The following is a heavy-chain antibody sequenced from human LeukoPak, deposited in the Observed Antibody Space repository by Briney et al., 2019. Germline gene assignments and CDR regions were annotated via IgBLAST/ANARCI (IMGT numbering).Heavy chain of an antibody. V-gene: IGHV3-21*01. CDR3: ARVGLAVVTPGYFDY. Sequence: PGWSVRLSCAASGCTFSSYSMNWVLQAAGPGLESVSSISSISSYIYYAHSVKGRFTISRDNAKTSLYLQMNSLRAEDTAVYYCARVGLAVVTPGYFDYWGQGTLVTVSS. CDR1: GCTFSSYS. J-gene: IGHJ4*02. D-gene: IGHD4-23*01. CDR2: ISSISSYI.